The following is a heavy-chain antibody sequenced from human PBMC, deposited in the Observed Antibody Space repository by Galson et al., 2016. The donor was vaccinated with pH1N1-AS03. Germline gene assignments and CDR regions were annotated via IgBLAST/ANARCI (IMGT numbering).Heavy chain of an antibody. CDR2: IRWNGDK. Sequence: PALVKPTQTLTLTCTFSGFSLTTTGLGVGWIRRPPGKALEWLALIRWNGDKHYSPSLKNRLTVTKDTSKNQVVLTMTNLDPVDTATYFCARDFNWRIDYWGQGTLVTVSS. CDR3: ARDFNWRIDY. V-gene: IGHV2-5*01. CDR1: GFSLTTTGLG. J-gene: IGHJ4*02. D-gene: IGHD1-1*01.